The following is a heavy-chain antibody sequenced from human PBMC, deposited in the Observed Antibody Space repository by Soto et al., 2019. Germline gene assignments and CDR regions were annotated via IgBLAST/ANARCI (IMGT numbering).Heavy chain of an antibody. CDR1: GFTFSSYS. CDR3: AREAYYYGSGSYPTSWFDP. CDR2: ISSSSSYI. Sequence: EVPLVESGGGLVKPGGSLRLSCAASGFTFSSYSMNWVRQAPGKGLEWVSSISSSSSYIYYADSVKGRFTISRDNAKNSLYLQMNSLRAEDTAVYYCAREAYYYGSGSYPTSWFDPWGQGTLVTVSS. D-gene: IGHD3-10*01. V-gene: IGHV3-21*01. J-gene: IGHJ5*02.